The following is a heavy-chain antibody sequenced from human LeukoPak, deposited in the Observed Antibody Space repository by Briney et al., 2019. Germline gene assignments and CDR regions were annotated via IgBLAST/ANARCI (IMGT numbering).Heavy chain of an antibody. CDR1: GFTFSSYA. CDR2: ISGGDST. D-gene: IGHD1-26*01. Sequence: GGSLRLSCAASGFTFSSYAMHWVRQAPGKGLELVSVISGGDSTYYADSVKGRFTISRDNSKNTLYLQMNSLRAEDTAIYYCAKDYTKGVGATDYWGHGTLVTVSS. CDR3: AKDYTKGVGATDY. J-gene: IGHJ4*01. V-gene: IGHV3-23*01.